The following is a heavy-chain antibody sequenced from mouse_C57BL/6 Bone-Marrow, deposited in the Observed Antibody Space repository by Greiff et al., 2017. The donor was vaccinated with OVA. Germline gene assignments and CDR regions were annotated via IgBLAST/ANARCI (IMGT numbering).Heavy chain of an antibody. CDR1: GYTFPSYW. J-gene: IGHJ2*01. CDR2: ITTNRGST. D-gene: IGHD1-1*01. Sequence: QVQLQQPGAELVKPGASVKLSCKASGYTFPSYWMHWVKQRHGQGLEWSGMITTNRGSTNYNEKFTSKATLTVDKSSSTAYMQLSSLTSEDSAVYYCARGEYYGSSPDYWVQGTTLTVSS. CDR3: ARGEYYGSSPDY. V-gene: IGHV1-64*01.